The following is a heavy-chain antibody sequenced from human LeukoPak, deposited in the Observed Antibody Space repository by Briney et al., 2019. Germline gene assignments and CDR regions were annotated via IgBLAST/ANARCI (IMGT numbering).Heavy chain of an antibody. CDR3: AKDTVAVAQDGLLDY. CDR1: GFRFDDYG. CDR2: ISWNSGRI. J-gene: IGHJ4*02. D-gene: IGHD6-19*01. V-gene: IGHV3-9*01. Sequence: GGSLRLSCAASGFRFDDYGMHWVRQAPGKGLEWVSGISWNSGRITYADSAKGRFTISRDNAKNSLYLQMNSLRAEDTALYYCAKDTVAVAQDGLLDYWGQGTLVTVSS.